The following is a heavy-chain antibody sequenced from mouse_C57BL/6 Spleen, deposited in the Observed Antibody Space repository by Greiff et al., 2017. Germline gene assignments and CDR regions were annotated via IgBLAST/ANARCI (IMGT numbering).Heavy chain of an antibody. V-gene: IGHV5-9*01. J-gene: IGHJ2*01. D-gene: IGHD4-1*01. CDR1: GFTFSSYT. CDR3: ARHSTGTGGFDY. Sequence: EVQGVESGGGLVKPGGSLKLSCAASGFTFSSYTMSWVRQTPEKRLEWVATISGGGGNTYYPDSVKGRFTISRDNAKNTLYLQMSSLRSEDTALYYCARHSTGTGGFDYWGQGTTLTVSS. CDR2: ISGGGGNT.